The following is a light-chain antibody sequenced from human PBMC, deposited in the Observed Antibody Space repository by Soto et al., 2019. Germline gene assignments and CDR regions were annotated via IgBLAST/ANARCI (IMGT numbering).Light chain of an antibody. J-gene: IGKJ5*01. V-gene: IGKV3-15*01. Sequence: RVMSQSPAALSVTQGERATLSFRASQSVSSKLAWYQQKPGQAPRLLIYGASTRATDIPARFSGSGSGTEFTLTISSLQSEDFAVYYCQQYNNWPITSAQRALPEI. CDR3: QQYNNWPIT. CDR2: GAS. CDR1: QSVSSK.